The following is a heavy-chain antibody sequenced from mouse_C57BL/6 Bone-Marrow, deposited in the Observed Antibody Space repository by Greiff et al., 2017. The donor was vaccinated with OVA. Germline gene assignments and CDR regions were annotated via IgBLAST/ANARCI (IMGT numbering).Heavy chain of an antibody. J-gene: IGHJ2*01. D-gene: IGHD2-3*01. CDR1: GYAFSSSW. CDR3: SRPEDGYYASYFDY. CDR2: IYPGDGDT. Sequence: QVQLQQSGPELVKPGASVKISCKASGYAFSSSWMNWVKQRPGKGLEWIGGIYPGDGDTTSNGKFKGKATLTADKSSSTAYMELSSLTSEDSAVYFCSRPEDGYYASYFDYWGQGTTLTVSS. V-gene: IGHV1-82*01.